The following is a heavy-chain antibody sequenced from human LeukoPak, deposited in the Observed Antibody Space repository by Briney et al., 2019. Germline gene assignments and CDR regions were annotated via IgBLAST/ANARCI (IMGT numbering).Heavy chain of an antibody. CDR2: IWYDGSNK. CDR3: ARDSRDTAMVGPDY. J-gene: IGHJ4*02. Sequence: GRSLRLSCAASGFAFSSYGMHWVRQAPGKGLEWVAVIWYDGSNKYYADSVKGRFTISRDNSKNTLYLQMNSLRAEDTAVYYCARDSRDTAMVGPDYWGQGTLVTVSS. CDR1: GFAFSSYG. V-gene: IGHV3-33*01. D-gene: IGHD5-18*01.